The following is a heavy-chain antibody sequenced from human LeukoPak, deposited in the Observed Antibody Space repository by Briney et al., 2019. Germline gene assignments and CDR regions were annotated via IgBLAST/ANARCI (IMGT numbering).Heavy chain of an antibody. CDR1: GGSISSYY. CDR3: ARQKLIAAAGTGAFDI. J-gene: IGHJ3*02. V-gene: IGHV4-59*08. Sequence: SETLSLTCTVSGGSISSYYWSWIRQPPGKGLEWIGYIYYSGSTNYNPSLKSRVTISVDTSKNQFSLKLSSVTAADTAVYYCARQKLIAAAGTGAFDIWAKGQWSPSLQ. CDR2: IYYSGST. D-gene: IGHD6-13*01.